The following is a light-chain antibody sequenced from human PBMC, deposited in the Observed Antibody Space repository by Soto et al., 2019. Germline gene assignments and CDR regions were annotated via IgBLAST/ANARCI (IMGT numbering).Light chain of an antibody. V-gene: IGKV3D-20*02. Sequence: EIGMTQSQATLSVSPGKRATLSCRASQRVSSSYLAWYQQKPGQAPRLLIYDASNRATGIPARFSGSGSGTDFTLTISSLEPEDFAVYYCQQRSNWPRTFGQGTKVDIK. J-gene: IGKJ5*01. CDR3: QQRSNWPRT. CDR2: DAS. CDR1: QRVSSSY.